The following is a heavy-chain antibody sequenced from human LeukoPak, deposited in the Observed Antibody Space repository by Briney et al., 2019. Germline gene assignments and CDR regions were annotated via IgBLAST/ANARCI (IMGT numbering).Heavy chain of an antibody. CDR3: ARQDYDILTGYLTGNWFDP. J-gene: IGHJ5*02. CDR1: GGSISSSSYY. D-gene: IGHD3-9*01. Sequence: SETLSLTCTVSGGSISSSSYYWGWIRQPPGKGLESIESIYYSGSTYYNPSLKSRVTISVDTSKNQFSLKLSSVTAADTAVYYCARQDYDILTGYLTGNWFDPWGQGTLVTVSS. V-gene: IGHV4-39*01. CDR2: IYYSGST.